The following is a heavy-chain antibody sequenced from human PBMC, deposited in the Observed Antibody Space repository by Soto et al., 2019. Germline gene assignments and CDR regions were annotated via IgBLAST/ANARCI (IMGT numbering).Heavy chain of an antibody. CDR1: GYTFTSYA. V-gene: IGHV1-3*05. CDR2: INAGNGNT. Sequence: QVQLVQSGAEEKKPGASVKVSCKASGYTFTSYAMHWVRQAPGQRLEWMGWINAGNGNTKYSQKFQGRVTITRDTSASTAYRELSSLRSEATGVYYCARAWVVVTAPDYWGQGTLVTVSS. J-gene: IGHJ4*02. D-gene: IGHD2-21*02. CDR3: ARAWVVVTAPDY.